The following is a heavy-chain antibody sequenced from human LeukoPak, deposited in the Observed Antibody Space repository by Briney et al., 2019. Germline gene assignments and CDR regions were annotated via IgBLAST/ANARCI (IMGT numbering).Heavy chain of an antibody. V-gene: IGHV4-4*07. CDR2: IYTSGST. CDR3: AREYCSSTSCYTRNYYYMDV. CDR1: GGSFSGYY. D-gene: IGHD2-2*02. J-gene: IGHJ6*03. Sequence: SETLSLTCAVYGGSFSGYYWSWIRQPAGKGLEWIGRIYTSGSTNYNPSLKSRVTMSVDTSKNQFSLKLSSVTAADTAVYYCAREYCSSTSCYTRNYYYMDVWGKGTTVTVSS.